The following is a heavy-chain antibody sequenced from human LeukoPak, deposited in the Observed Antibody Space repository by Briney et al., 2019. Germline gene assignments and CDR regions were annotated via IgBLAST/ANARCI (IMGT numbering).Heavy chain of an antibody. V-gene: IGHV3-9*01. Sequence: GRSLRLSCAASGFTFDDYAMHWVRQAPGKGLEGVSGISWNSGSIGYADSVKGRFTISRDNAKNSLYLQMNSLRAEDTALYYCAKDLVGAVTTAYFDYWGQGTLVTVSS. CDR2: ISWNSGSI. D-gene: IGHD1-26*01. J-gene: IGHJ4*02. CDR3: AKDLVGAVTTAYFDY. CDR1: GFTFDDYA.